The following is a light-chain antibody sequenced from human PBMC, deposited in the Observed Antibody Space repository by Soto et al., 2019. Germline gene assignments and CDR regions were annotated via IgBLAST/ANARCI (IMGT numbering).Light chain of an antibody. V-gene: IGKV1-39*01. CDR2: AAS. Sequence: DIQMTQSPSSLSASVGDSVAVTCRASQSITNYLNWYQQKPGKAPKLLIYAASNLQTGVPSRFRGSGSGTDFTLSISSLQPEDFATYYCQQSYSDPLTFGGGTNVEIK. J-gene: IGKJ4*01. CDR1: QSITNY. CDR3: QQSYSDPLT.